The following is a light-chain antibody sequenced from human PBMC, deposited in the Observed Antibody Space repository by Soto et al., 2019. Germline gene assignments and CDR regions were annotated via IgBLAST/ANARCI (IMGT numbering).Light chain of an antibody. Sequence: QSVLTQSPSASASLGASVNLTCTLTGGHSTYSIGWHQQQPQRGPRFLMRLNSDGSHSKGDGIPDRFSGSSSGAERFLTISSLQSEDEADYYCQTWARGIVVFGGGTKLTVL. J-gene: IGLJ2*01. CDR1: GGHSTYS. CDR2: LNSDGSH. CDR3: QTWARGIVV. V-gene: IGLV4-69*02.